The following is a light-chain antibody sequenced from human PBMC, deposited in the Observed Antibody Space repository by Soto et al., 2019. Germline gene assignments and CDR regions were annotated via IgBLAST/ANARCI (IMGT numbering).Light chain of an antibody. CDR3: QQYHSFSYT. CDR1: QSISSW. CDR2: KAS. J-gene: IGKJ5*01. V-gene: IGKV1-5*03. Sequence: DIQMTQSPSTLSASVGDRVTITCRASQSISSWLAWYQQKPGKAPNLLIYKASSLESGVPSRFSGSGSGTEFTLTISSLRPDDFATYYCQQYHSFSYTFGQGTRLEIK.